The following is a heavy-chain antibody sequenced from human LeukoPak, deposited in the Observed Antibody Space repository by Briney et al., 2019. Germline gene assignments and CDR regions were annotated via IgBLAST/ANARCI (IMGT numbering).Heavy chain of an antibody. D-gene: IGHD5-24*01. CDR1: GFTFSSYG. CDR3: AKPAEMATIQGSAFDI. V-gene: IGHV3-30*18. Sequence: GGSLRLSCAASGFTFSSYGMHWVRQAPGKGLEWVAVISYDGGNKYYADSVKGRFTISRDNSKNTLYLQMNSLRAEDTAVYYCAKPAEMATIQGSAFDIWGQGTMVTVSS. J-gene: IGHJ3*02. CDR2: ISYDGGNK.